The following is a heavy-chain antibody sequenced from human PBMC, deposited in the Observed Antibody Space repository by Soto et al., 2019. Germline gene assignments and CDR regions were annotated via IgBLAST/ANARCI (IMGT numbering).Heavy chain of an antibody. J-gene: IGHJ5*02. Sequence: SETLSLTCTVSGGSISSGGYYWSWIRQHPGKGLEWIGYIYYSGSTYYNPSLKSRVTILVDTSKNQFSLKLSSVTAADTAVYYCARDRNLELHWFDPWGQGTLVTVSS. CDR3: ARDRNLELHWFDP. CDR2: IYYSGST. D-gene: IGHD1-7*01. V-gene: IGHV4-31*03. CDR1: GGSISSGGYY.